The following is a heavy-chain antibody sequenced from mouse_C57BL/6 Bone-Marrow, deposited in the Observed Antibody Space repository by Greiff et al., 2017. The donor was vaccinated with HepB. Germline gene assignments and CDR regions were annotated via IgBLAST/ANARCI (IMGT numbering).Heavy chain of an antibody. CDR1: GFTFSSYA. Sequence: EVKLVESGEGLVKPGGSLKLSCAASGFTFSSYAMSWVRQTPEKRLEWVAYISSGGDYIYYADTVKGRFTISRDNARNTLYLQMSSPKSEDTAMYYCTRDRDYGSSRYFDVWGTGTTVTVSS. V-gene: IGHV5-9-1*02. J-gene: IGHJ1*03. CDR2: ISSGGDYI. D-gene: IGHD1-1*01. CDR3: TRDRDYGSSRYFDV.